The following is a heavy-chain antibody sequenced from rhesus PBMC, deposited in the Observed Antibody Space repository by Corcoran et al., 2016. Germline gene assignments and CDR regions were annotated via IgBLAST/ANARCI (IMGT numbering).Heavy chain of an antibody. CDR2: IGGSIGST. D-gene: IGHD1-44*02. CDR3: AGRIVGATLDY. J-gene: IGHJ4*01. V-gene: IGHV4-127*01. CDR1: GSSINSGYG. Sequence: QVQLQESGPGLVKPSETLSLTCAVSGSSINSGYGWSWIRQPPGKGLEWIGYIGGSIGSTNYNPSLKSRVTISKDTSKNQFSLKLSSVTAADTAVYYCAGRIVGATLDYWGQGVLVTVSS.